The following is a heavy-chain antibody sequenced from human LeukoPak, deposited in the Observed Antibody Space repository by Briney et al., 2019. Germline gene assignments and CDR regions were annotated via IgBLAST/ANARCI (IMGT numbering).Heavy chain of an antibody. Sequence: ASVTVSCKVSGYTLTELSMHWVRQAPGKGLEWMGGFDPEDGETIYAQKFQGRVTMTEDTSTDTAYMELSSLRSEDTAVYYCATVSSYAPYYYYGMDVWGQGTTVTVSS. D-gene: IGHD2/OR15-2a*01. V-gene: IGHV1-24*01. J-gene: IGHJ6*02. CDR1: GYTLTELS. CDR2: FDPEDGET. CDR3: ATVSSYAPYYYYGMDV.